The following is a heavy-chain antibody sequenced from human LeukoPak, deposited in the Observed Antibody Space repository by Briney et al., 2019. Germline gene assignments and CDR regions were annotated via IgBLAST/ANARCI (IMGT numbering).Heavy chain of an antibody. Sequence: ASVKVSCKASGYTFTSYAMNWVRQAPRQGLEWMGWINTNTGNPTYAQGFTGRFVFSLDTSVSTAYLQISSLKAEDTAVYYCARGVHYGDCLDAFDIWGQGTMVTVSS. CDR1: GYTFTSYA. D-gene: IGHD4-17*01. J-gene: IGHJ3*02. CDR3: ARGVHYGDCLDAFDI. CDR2: INTNTGNP. V-gene: IGHV7-4-1*02.